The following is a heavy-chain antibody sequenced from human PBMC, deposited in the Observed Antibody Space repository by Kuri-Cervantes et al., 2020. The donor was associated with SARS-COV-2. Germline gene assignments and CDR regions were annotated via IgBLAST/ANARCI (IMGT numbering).Heavy chain of an antibody. J-gene: IGHJ6*02. D-gene: IGHD2/OR15-2a*01. CDR1: GFTFSKYA. Sequence: GGSLRLSCAASGFTFSKYAVHWLRQAPGKGLEWVAIISFDGIDKYYGDSVKGRFTISRDNSKNTLYLQMNSLRAEDTAVYYCAKEISTTGHRCFYGMDVWGQGTTVTVSS. V-gene: IGHV3-30*18. CDR2: ISFDGIDK. CDR3: AKEISTTGHRCFYGMDV.